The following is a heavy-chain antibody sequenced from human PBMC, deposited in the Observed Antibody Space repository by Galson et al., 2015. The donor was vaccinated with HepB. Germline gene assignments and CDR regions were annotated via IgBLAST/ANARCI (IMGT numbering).Heavy chain of an antibody. D-gene: IGHD2-2*02. J-gene: IGHJ6*02. CDR1: GGSFSGYY. V-gene: IGHV4-34*01. CDR2: INHSGST. CDR3: ARGRLDQLLYRGRAYYYYGMDV. Sequence: ETLSLTCAVYGGSFSGYYWSWIRQPPGKGLEWIGEINHSGSTNYNPSLKSRVTISVDTSKNQFSLKLSSVTAADTAVYYCARGRLDQLLYRGRAYYYYGMDVWGQGTTVTVSS.